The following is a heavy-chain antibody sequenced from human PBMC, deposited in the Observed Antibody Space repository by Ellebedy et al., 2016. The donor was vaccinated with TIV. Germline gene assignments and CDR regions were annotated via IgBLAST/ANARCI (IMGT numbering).Heavy chain of an antibody. CDR3: ARVDCSGGSCYRKSFGY. J-gene: IGHJ4*02. D-gene: IGHD2-15*01. V-gene: IGHV1-2*02. CDR2: INPNSGGT. Sequence: ASVKVSCKASGYSFTDYYLYWVRQASGQGLEWMGWINPNSGGTNYAQKFQDRVTMTRDTSISTVYMDLSRLTSDDTALYYCARVDCSGGSCYRKSFGYWGQGTLVTVSS. CDR1: GYSFTDYY.